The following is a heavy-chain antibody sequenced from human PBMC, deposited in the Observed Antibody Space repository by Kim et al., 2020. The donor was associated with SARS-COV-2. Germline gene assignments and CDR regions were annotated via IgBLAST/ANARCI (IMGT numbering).Heavy chain of an antibody. Sequence: SETLSLTCAVYGGSFNKYCWTWIRQPPGKGLEWIGEINHSGRTNYNPSLKSRVTISVATSKNQFSLKLSSVTAADTAVYYCARTYDSSGYYYSWGQGTLVTVSS. V-gene: IGHV4-34*01. J-gene: IGHJ4*02. D-gene: IGHD3-22*01. CDR2: INHSGRT. CDR3: ARTYDSSGYYYS. CDR1: GGSFNKYC.